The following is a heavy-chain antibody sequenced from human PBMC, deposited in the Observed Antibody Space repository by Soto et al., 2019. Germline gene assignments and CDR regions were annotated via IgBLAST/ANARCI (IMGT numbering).Heavy chain of an antibody. CDR2: IKSKTDGGTT. J-gene: IGHJ4*02. CDR3: TTVPYYSSCYRVVSFDY. Sequence: PGGSLRLSCAASGFTFSNAWMSWVRQAPGKGLEWVGRIKSKTDGGTTDYAAPVKGRFTISKDDSKNTLYLQMNSLKTEDTAVYYCTTVPYYSSCYRVVSFDYWGQGTLVTVSS. V-gene: IGHV3-15*01. D-gene: IGHD3-22*01. CDR1: GFTFSNAW.